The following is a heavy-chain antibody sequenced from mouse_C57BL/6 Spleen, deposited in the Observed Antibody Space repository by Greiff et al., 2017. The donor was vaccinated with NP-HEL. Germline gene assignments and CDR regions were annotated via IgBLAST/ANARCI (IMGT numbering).Heavy chain of an antibody. J-gene: IGHJ3*01. CDR1: GYTFTDYE. D-gene: IGHD1-1*01. Sequence: VQLQQSGAELVRPGASVTLSCKASGYTFTDYEMHWVKQTPVHGLEWIGAIDPGTGGTAYNQKFKGKAILTADKSSSTAYMELRSLTSEDSAVYYCTPYGSSVAWFAYWGQGTLVTVSA. CDR3: TPYGSSVAWFAY. CDR2: IDPGTGGT. V-gene: IGHV1-15*01.